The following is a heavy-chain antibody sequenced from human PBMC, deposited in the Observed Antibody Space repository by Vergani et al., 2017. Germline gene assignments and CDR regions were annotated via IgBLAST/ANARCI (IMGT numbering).Heavy chain of an antibody. J-gene: IGHJ1*01. CDR3: ARAWGAYGGLAEYFQH. CDR2: ISYDGSNK. D-gene: IGHD4-23*01. CDR1: GFTFSSYA. V-gene: IGHV3-30-3*01. Sequence: QVQLVESGGGVVQPGRSLRLSCAASGFTFSSYAMHWVRQAPGKGLEWVAVISYDGSNKYYADSVKGRFTIARDNSKNTLCLQMNSLRAVDTAVYYCARAWGAYGGLAEYFQHWGQGTLVTVSS.